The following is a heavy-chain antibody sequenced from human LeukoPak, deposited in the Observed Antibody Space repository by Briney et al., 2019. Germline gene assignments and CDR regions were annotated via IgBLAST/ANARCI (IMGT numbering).Heavy chain of an antibody. CDR1: GFTFSSYA. Sequence: GGSLRLSCAASGFTFSSYAMHWVRQAPGKGLEWVAVISYDGSNKYYADPVKGRFTISRDNSKNTLYLQMNSLRAEDTAVYYCAREVGSDYYDSRLDYWGQGTLVTVSS. J-gene: IGHJ4*02. V-gene: IGHV3-30-3*01. CDR3: AREVGSDYYDSRLDY. CDR2: ISYDGSNK. D-gene: IGHD3-22*01.